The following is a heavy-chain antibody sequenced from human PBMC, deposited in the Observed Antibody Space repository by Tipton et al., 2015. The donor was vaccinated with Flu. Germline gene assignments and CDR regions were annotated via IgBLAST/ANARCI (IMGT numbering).Heavy chain of an antibody. CDR2: IYNNGDT. CDR1: GFTFSIYG. J-gene: IGHJ3*01. V-gene: IGHV3-NL1*01. CDR3: AGGYGAAFDV. D-gene: IGHD5-18*01. Sequence: QLVQSGGGVVQPGGSLRLSCAASGFTFSIYGMHWVRQAPGKGLQWVPLIYNNGDTFYADFVRGRFTISRDSSKNTLYLQINSLRAEDTALYYCAGGYGAAFDVWGQGTLVTVSS.